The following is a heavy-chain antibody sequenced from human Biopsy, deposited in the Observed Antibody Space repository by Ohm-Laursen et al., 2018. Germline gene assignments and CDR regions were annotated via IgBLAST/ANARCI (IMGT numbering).Heavy chain of an antibody. J-gene: IGHJ6*02. D-gene: IGHD2-2*01. V-gene: IGHV4-38-2*02. Sequence: SETLSLTCAVFGFSISSGHYWAWIRQPPGKGLEWIGTISHSGNTYYNPSLKTRVTMSLDTSKNQFSLKLTSVTAADTAVYYCARDLIAYCPTTSCDNFGMDVWGQGTTVTVSS. CDR3: ARDLIAYCPTTSCDNFGMDV. CDR1: GFSISSGHY. CDR2: ISHSGNT.